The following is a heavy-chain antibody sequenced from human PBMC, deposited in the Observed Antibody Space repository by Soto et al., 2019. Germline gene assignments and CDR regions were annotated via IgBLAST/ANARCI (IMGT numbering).Heavy chain of an antibody. CDR3: ARAGDYGDYVKNYYYYGMDV. V-gene: IGHV3-21*01. D-gene: IGHD4-17*01. J-gene: IGHJ6*02. CDR1: GFTFSSYS. CDR2: ISSSSSYI. Sequence: GESLKISCAASGFTFSSYSMNWVRQAPGKGLEWVSSISSSSSYIYYADSVKGRFTISRDNAKNSLYLQMNSLRAEDTAVYYCARAGDYGDYVKNYYYYGMDVWGQGTTVTVSS.